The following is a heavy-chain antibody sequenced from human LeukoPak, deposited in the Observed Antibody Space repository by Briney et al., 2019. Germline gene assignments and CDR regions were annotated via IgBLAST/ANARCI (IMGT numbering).Heavy chain of an antibody. CDR3: ARSSQSPFDWLLSNGMDV. CDR1: GGTFSSYA. V-gene: IGHV1-69*04. J-gene: IGHJ6*02. Sequence: ASVKVSCEASGGTFSSYAISWVRQAPGQGLEWMGRIIPILGIGNYAQKFQGRVTITADKSTSTAYMELSSLRSGDTAVYYCARSSQSPFDWLLSNGMDVWGQGTTVTVSS. CDR2: IIPILGIG. D-gene: IGHD3-9*01.